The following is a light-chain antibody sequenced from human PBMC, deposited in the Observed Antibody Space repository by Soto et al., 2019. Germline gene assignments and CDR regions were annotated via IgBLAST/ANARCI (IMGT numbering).Light chain of an antibody. J-gene: IGKJ2*01. CDR3: QQYNTYPYT. CDR2: KAS. Sequence: DIQMTQSPSTLSASEGDRVTITCRASQSISSWLAWYQQKPGKAPKLLIQKASSLEGGVPSRFSGSGSGTEFTLTISSLQPDDFATYYCQQYNTYPYTFGQGTKLEI. V-gene: IGKV1-5*03. CDR1: QSISSW.